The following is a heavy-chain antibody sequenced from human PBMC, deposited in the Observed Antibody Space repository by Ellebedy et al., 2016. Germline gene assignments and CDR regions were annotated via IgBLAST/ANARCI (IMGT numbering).Heavy chain of an antibody. CDR1: GGSISSGGYY. CDR3: ASYNIVVVPAAMDRFDY. J-gene: IGHJ4*02. Sequence: SETLSLTCTVSGGSISSGGYYWSWIRQPPGKGLEWIGYIYYSGSTYYNPSLKSRVTISVDTSKNQFSLKLSSVTAADTAVYYCASYNIVVVPAAMDRFDYWGQGTLVTVSS. D-gene: IGHD2-2*01. V-gene: IGHV4-30-4*08. CDR2: IYYSGST.